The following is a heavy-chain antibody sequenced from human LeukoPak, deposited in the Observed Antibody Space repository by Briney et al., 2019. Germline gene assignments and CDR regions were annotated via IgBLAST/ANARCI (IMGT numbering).Heavy chain of an antibody. V-gene: IGHV3-48*01. J-gene: IGHJ4*02. Sequence: PGGSLRLSCVVSGFTFSPYSMNWVRQAPGKGLEWVAYISGRTSTIYYADSVYGRFTISRDNAKNSLYLQMNSLRAEDTAVYYCARVRWGGLYYFDYWGQGTLVTVSS. CDR1: GFTFSPYS. CDR3: ARVRWGGLYYFDY. CDR2: ISGRTSTI. D-gene: IGHD3-16*01.